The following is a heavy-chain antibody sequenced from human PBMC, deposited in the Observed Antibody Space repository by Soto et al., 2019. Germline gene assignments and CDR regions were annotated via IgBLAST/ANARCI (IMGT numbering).Heavy chain of an antibody. CDR2: IIPISDTT. CDR3: ARSQGSSTSLEIYYYYYYGMDV. J-gene: IGHJ6*02. D-gene: IGHD2-2*01. Sequence: QVQLVQSGAEVKKPGSSVKVSCKASGGTFSSYAIIWVRQAPGQGLEWMGGIIPISDTTNYAQKFQGRVTITADESTSTAYKELSSLRSEDTAVYYCARSQGSSTSLEIYYYYYYGMDVWGQGTTVTVSS. CDR1: GGTFSSYA. V-gene: IGHV1-69*01.